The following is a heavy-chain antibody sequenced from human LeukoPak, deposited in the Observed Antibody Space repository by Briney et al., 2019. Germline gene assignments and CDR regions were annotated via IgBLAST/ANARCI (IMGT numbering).Heavy chain of an antibody. Sequence: PSETLSLTCAVSGGSTSSYYWNWIRQPPGKGLEWIGYIYNSGSTTYNPSLRSRVTISVDTSRNQFSLKLYSVTAADTAVYYCARSRSGYSYDHAAFEIWGQGTMVTVSS. J-gene: IGHJ3*02. V-gene: IGHV4-59*01. CDR3: ARSRSGYSYDHAAFEI. CDR1: GGSTSSYY. CDR2: IYNSGST. D-gene: IGHD5-18*01.